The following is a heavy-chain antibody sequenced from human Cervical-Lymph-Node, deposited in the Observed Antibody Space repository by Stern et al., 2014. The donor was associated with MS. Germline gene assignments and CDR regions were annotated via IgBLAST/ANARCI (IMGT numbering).Heavy chain of an antibody. V-gene: IGHV1-69*01. D-gene: IGHD6-13*01. Sequence: QVQLVQSGAEVKKPGSSVKVSCKASGDTFSSLDIGWVRQAPGQGPEWLGGNTPLFGTANYAQNFQGRVTFSADDSTSTTYMELSSLRSEDTAVYYCARHQAGIAADWGQGTLVTVSS. CDR2: NTPLFGTA. CDR3: ARHQAGIAAD. J-gene: IGHJ4*02. CDR1: GDTFSSLD.